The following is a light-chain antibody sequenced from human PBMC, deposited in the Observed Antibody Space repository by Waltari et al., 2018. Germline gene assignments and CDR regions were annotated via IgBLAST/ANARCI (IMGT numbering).Light chain of an antibody. CDR3: QQTYTSPPT. J-gene: IGKJ1*01. CDR2: AAS. CDR1: QSISTY. Sequence: DIQMTQSPSSLSASVGDRVTITCRASQSISTYLNWYQQQSGKIPNLLIYAASSLQSGVPSRFSGSGSGTDFTLTISSLQPEDFATYYCQQTYTSPPTFGQGTKMEIK. V-gene: IGKV1-39*01.